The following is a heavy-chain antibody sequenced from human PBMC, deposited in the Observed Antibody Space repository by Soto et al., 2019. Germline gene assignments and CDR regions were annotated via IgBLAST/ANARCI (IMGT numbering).Heavy chain of an antibody. CDR3: ARRYGRNFDY. D-gene: IGHD1-20*01. CDR1: GGSIVSAY. V-gene: IGHV4-59*01. CDR2: IYYSGST. Sequence: SETLSLTCTVTGGSIVSAYWSWIRQPPGKGLEWIGYIYYSGSTNYNPSLKSRVTISVDTSKNQFSLKLSSVTAADTAVYYCARRYGRNFDYWGQGTLVTVSS. J-gene: IGHJ4*02.